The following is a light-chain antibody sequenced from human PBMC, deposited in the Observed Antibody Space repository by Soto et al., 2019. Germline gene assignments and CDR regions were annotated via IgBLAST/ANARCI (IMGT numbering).Light chain of an antibody. CDR1: QGIRNE. CDR3: LQDSNHPRT. CDR2: AAS. J-gene: IGKJ1*01. V-gene: IGKV1-6*01. Sequence: AIQMTQSPSSLSASVGDRVTITCRASQGIRNELGWYQQRPGKAPKLLIYAASTLESGVPSRFSASGSGTDFTLPISSLRPEDFATYYCLQDSNHPRTFGQGTKVEIK.